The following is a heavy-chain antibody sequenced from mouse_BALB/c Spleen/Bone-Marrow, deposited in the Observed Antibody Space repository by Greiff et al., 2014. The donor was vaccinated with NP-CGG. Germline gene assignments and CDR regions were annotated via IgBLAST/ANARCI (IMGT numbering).Heavy chain of an antibody. D-gene: IGHD2-1*01. CDR2: IDPSNGNT. CDR3: GRNGNYDAWFAY. J-gene: IGHJ3*01. CDR1: GFNIKDTY. V-gene: IGHV14-3*02. Sequence: VQLQQSGAELVKPSASVSFSCTVSGFNIKDTYMHWVKQRPEQSLEWIGRIDPSNGNTKYDPKFQGKVTITADTSSNTAFLQLSSLTSEDAAVYCCGRNGNYDAWFAYWGQGTLVTVSA.